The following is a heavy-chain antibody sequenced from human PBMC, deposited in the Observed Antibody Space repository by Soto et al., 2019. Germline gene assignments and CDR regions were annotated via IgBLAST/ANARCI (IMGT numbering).Heavy chain of an antibody. D-gene: IGHD3-10*01. CDR3: ARLAMVRGVTTYGMDV. Sequence: GAEVKKPGESLGISCKGSGYSFTSYWISWVRQMPGKGLEWMGRIDPSDSYTNYSPSFQGHVTISADKSISTAYLQWSSLKASDTAMYYCARLAMVRGVTTYGMDVWGQGTTVTVSS. CDR2: IDPSDSYT. V-gene: IGHV5-10-1*01. J-gene: IGHJ6*02. CDR1: GYSFTSYW.